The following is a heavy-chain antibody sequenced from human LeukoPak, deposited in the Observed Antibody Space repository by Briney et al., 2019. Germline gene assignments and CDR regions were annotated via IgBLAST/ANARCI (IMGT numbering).Heavy chain of an antibody. Sequence: GGSLRLSCAASGFTFSSYAMIWVRQAPGKGLEWVAVISYDGSNKYYADSVKGRFTISRDNSKNTLYLQMNSLRAEDTAVYYCAKSTAEGPALDYWGQGTLVTVSS. CDR2: ISYDGSNK. CDR3: AKSTAEGPALDY. J-gene: IGHJ4*02. V-gene: IGHV3-30*18. CDR1: GFTFSSYA. D-gene: IGHD2-2*01.